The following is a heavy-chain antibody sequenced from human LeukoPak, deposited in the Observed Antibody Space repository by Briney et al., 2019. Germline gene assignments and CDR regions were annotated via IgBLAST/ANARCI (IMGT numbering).Heavy chain of an antibody. V-gene: IGHV4-39*07. Sequence: SETLSLTCAVSGGSISSSSYYWGWIRQPPGKGLEWIGSIYYSGSTNYNPSLKSRVTISVDTSKNQFSLKLSSVTAADTAVYYCARSPGQWLLYNDAFDIWGQGTMVTVSS. CDR1: GGSISSSSYY. CDR3: ARSPGQWLLYNDAFDI. D-gene: IGHD3-3*01. J-gene: IGHJ3*02. CDR2: IYYSGST.